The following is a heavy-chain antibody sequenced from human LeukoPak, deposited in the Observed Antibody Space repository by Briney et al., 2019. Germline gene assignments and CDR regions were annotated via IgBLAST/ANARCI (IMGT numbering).Heavy chain of an antibody. CDR3: ARNFPGRTEDV. CDR1: GDSMSPYF. V-gene: IGHV4-59*01. J-gene: IGHJ6*04. CDR2: VYQTTT. Sequence: SETLSLTCTVSGDSMSPYFWTWVRQSPGKGLEWVGYVYQTTTTYNPSLKGRVTISTDMSQNQLSLKVTSVTAADTAVYYCARNFPGRTEDVWGKGTTVIVSS. D-gene: IGHD1-14*01.